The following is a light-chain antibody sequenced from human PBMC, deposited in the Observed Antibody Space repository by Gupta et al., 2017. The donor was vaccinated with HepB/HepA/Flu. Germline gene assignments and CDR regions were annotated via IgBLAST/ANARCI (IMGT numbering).Light chain of an antibody. CDR3: QQRSNWPPIT. CDR1: QSVRSF. Sequence: EIVLTQSPATLSLSPGERATLSCRASQSVRSFLAWYQQKPRQAPMLLIYDASDMATVIPAMFSGRGYGKYFPLTNSSREQEDFAVYYCQQRSNWPPITFGQGTRMEIK. CDR2: DAS. V-gene: IGKV3-11*01. J-gene: IGKJ5*01.